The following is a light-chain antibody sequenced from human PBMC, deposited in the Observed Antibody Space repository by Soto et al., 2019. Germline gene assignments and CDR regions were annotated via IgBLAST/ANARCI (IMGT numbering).Light chain of an antibody. Sequence: EIVLTQSPGTLSLSPGERATLSCRASQSVAINYLAWFQQKPGQVPRLLIYDASTRATGIPDRFIGSGSGSDSTLTISRLEPEDFAVYYCQQYGGSPFTFGPGTKVDIK. CDR1: QSVAINY. V-gene: IGKV3-20*01. CDR3: QQYGGSPFT. CDR2: DAS. J-gene: IGKJ3*01.